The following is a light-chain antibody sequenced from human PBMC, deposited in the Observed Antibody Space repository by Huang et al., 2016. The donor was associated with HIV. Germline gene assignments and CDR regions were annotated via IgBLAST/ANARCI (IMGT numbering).Light chain of an antibody. CDR3: HQTSSFPLT. Sequence: EIVLTQSPDFQSVTPNEKVTITCRASQSIGRSLHWYQKKAGQSPKVLIKYDCESIAGGPSRCTGSGSGTDFTLTINGLEAEDAAVYYCHQTSSFPLTFGGGTKVEIK. CDR1: QSIGRS. CDR2: YDC. V-gene: IGKV6D-21*02. J-gene: IGKJ4*01.